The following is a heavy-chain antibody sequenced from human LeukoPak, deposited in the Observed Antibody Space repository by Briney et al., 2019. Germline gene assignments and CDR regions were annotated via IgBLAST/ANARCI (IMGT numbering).Heavy chain of an antibody. D-gene: IGHD4-17*01. CDR1: GYTFTDYY. CDR2: INPNSGGT. CDR3: SRSYGDYDHDLDY. J-gene: IGHJ4*02. V-gene: IGHV1-2*02. Sequence: ASVTVSCKASGYTFTDYYIHWVRQAPGQGLEWMGWINPNSGGTSYAQKFQGRVTMTRDTSISTTYMELSRLTCDDTAVYYCSRSYGDYDHDLDYWGQGTLVSVSS.